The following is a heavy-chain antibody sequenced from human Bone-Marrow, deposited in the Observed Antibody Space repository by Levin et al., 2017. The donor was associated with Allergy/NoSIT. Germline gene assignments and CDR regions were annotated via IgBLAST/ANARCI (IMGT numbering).Heavy chain of an antibody. CDR2: IKQDGSEQ. Sequence: GALRLSCAASGFTFSSFWMSWVRQAPGKGLEWVANIKQDGSEQYYLDSVKGRFTISRDNAENSLYLQMNSLRVEDTAVYYCAKTSRSSTDTDYWGQGTLVTVSS. V-gene: IGHV3-7*01. J-gene: IGHJ4*02. CDR1: GFTFSSFW. D-gene: IGHD6-6*01. CDR3: AKTSRSSTDTDY.